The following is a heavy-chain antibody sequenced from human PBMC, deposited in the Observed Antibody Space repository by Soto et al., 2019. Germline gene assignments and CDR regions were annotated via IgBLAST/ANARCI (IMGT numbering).Heavy chain of an antibody. CDR2: ISAYNGNT. J-gene: IGHJ6*03. Sequence: ASVKVSCKASGYTFTSYGISWVRQAPGQGLEWMGWISAYNGNTNYAQKLQGRVTMTTDTSTSTAYMELRSLRSDDTAVYYCARSNAPTFWSGYYYYMEVWGKGTTVTVSS. V-gene: IGHV1-18*01. CDR3: ARSNAPTFWSGYYYYMEV. D-gene: IGHD3-3*01. CDR1: GYTFTSYG.